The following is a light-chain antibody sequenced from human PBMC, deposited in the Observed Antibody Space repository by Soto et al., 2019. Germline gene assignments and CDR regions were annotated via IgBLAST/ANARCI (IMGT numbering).Light chain of an antibody. CDR1: SNDVGAYNY. V-gene: IGLV2-14*01. Sequence: QSALTQPASVSGSPGQSITISCTGTSNDVGAYNYVSWYQQHPGKAPKLMISEVSNRPSGISNRFSGSKSGNTASLTISGLQAEDEADYYCNSYTTTSTWVFGGGTKVTVL. J-gene: IGLJ3*02. CDR3: NSYTTTSTWV. CDR2: EVS.